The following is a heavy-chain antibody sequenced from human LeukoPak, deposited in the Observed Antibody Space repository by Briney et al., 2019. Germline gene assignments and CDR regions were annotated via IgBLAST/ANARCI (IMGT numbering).Heavy chain of an antibody. V-gene: IGHV5-51*01. J-gene: IGHJ4*02. Sequence: GESLKISCKGSGYSFTSYWIGWVRQMPGKGLEWMGNIYPGDSDTRYSPSFQGQVTVSADKSISTAYLQWSSLKASDTAMYYCAVGSSSGWYYFDYWGQGTLVTVSS. CDR1: GYSFTSYW. CDR3: AVGSSSGWYYFDY. CDR2: IYPGDSDT. D-gene: IGHD6-19*01.